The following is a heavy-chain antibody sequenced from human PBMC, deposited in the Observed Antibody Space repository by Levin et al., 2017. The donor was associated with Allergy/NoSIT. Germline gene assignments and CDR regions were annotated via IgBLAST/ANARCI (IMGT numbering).Heavy chain of an antibody. CDR1: GYTFTSYA. V-gene: IGHV7-4-1*02. CDR3: ARGEKPINNWFDP. D-gene: IGHD1-14*01. Sequence: GGSLRLSCKASGYTFTSYAMNWVRQAPGQGLEWMGWINTNTGNPTYAQGFTGRFVFSLDTSVSTAYLQISSLKAEDTAVYYCARGEKPINNWFDPWGQGTLVTVSS. J-gene: IGHJ5*02. CDR2: INTNTGNP.